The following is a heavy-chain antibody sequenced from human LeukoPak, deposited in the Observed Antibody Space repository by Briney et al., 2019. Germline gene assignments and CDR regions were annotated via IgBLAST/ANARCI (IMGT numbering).Heavy chain of an antibody. J-gene: IGHJ4*02. CDR2: IKRRSDGGTT. D-gene: IGHD1-14*01. CDR1: GFTFSKGW. V-gene: IGHV3-15*01. Sequence: PVRSLRLSCAASGFTFSKGWRSWVRQVPGKGLEWVGRIKRRSDGGTTDYAAPVKDRFTISRDDSKNTLYLQMNSLKTDDTAVYYCTPGVGDYWGQGTLVTVSS. CDR3: TPGVGDY.